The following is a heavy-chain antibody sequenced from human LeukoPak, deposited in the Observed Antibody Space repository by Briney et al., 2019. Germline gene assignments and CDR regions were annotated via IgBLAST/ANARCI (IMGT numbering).Heavy chain of an antibody. J-gene: IGHJ4*02. CDR2: IYYSGST. CDR3: ARDTRDGYNSAYYFDY. Sequence: SETLSLTCTVSGGSISSSSYYWGWIRQPPGKGLEWIGGIYYSGSTYYNPSLKSRVTISVDTSKNQFSLKLSSVTAADTAVYYCARDTRDGYNSAYYFDYWGQGTLVTVSS. D-gene: IGHD5-24*01. V-gene: IGHV4-39*07. CDR1: GGSISSSSYY.